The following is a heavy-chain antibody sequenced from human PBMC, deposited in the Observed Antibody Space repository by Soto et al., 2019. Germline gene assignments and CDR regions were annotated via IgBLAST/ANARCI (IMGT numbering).Heavy chain of an antibody. CDR2: IYYSGST. CDR1: GDSIDIYY. V-gene: IGHV4-39*01. CDR3: ARQRTSVVTQAYFDV. D-gene: IGHD2-21*02. J-gene: IGHJ4*02. Sequence: SETLSLTCFVSGDSIDIYYWGWIRQPPGKGLEWIGSIYYSGSTYNNPSLRSRVSMSIDTSKDQFSLKLKSVTAADTALYFCARQRTSVVTQAYFDVWGPGSLVTVSS.